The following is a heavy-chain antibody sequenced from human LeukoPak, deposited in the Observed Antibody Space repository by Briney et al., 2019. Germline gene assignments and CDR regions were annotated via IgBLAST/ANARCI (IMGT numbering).Heavy chain of an antibody. J-gene: IGHJ5*02. CDR3: AREAGYCSSTNCYSWFDP. D-gene: IGHD2-2*01. Sequence: SETLSLTCTVSGDSISSYHWSWIRQPPGKGLEWIGFVHYSGSTRYNPSLKSRVTMSVDKSKNKFFLKLSSVTAADTAVYYCAREAGYCSSTNCYSWFDPWGQGTLVTVSS. V-gene: IGHV4-59*01. CDR1: GDSISSYH. CDR2: VHYSGST.